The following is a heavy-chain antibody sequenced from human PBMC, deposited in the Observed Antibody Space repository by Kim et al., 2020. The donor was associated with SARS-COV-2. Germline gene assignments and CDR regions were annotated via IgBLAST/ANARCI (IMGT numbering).Heavy chain of an antibody. J-gene: IGHJ6*02. D-gene: IGHD1-26*01. V-gene: IGHV3-13*01. CDR2: IGSAGDT. CDR3: AREGGGMDV. Sequence: GGSLRLSCAASGFTFSSYDMHWVRQATGKGLECVSGIGSAGDTYYVGSARGRFTISRENTKNSLYLQMNNLRAGDTAVYYCAREGGGMDVWGQGTTVTVSS. CDR1: GFTFSSYD.